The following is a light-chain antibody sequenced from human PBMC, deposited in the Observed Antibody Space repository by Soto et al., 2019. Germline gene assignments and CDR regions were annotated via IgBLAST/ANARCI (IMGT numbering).Light chain of an antibody. Sequence: QLVLTQSSSASASLGSSVKLTCTLSSGHSSYIIAWHQQQPGKAPRYLMKLEGSGSYNKGSGVPDRFSGSSSGADRYLTISNLQSEDEDDYYCETWDSNSSFGGGTKLTVL. CDR3: ETWDSNSS. CDR2: LEGSGSY. J-gene: IGLJ2*01. CDR1: SGHSSYI. V-gene: IGLV4-60*03.